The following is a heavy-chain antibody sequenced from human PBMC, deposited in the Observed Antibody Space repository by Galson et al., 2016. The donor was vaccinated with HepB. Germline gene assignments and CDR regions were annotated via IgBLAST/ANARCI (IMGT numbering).Heavy chain of an antibody. Sequence: ETLSLTCTVSGAFISDYYWSWIRQSPGKGLEWIGYNHYSGNPTYNPSLKSRVTVSVDTSKNQFSLMLSSVTAADTAVYYCAGRRGESGTFYYWGQGSLVTVSS. V-gene: IGHV4-59*01. CDR3: AGRRGESGTFYY. D-gene: IGHD3-10*01. CDR2: NHYSGNP. J-gene: IGHJ4*02. CDR1: GAFISDYY.